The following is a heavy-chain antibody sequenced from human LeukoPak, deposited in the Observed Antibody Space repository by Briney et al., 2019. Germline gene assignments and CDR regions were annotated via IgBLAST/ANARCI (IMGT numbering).Heavy chain of an antibody. CDR2: IWYDGSNK. V-gene: IGHV3-33*01. CDR3: ARDYLDWYFDL. J-gene: IGHJ2*01. CDR1: GFTFSSYG. Sequence: PGRSLRLSCAASGFTFSSYGMHWVRQAPGKGLEWVAVIWYDGSNKYYADSVKGRFTISRDNSKNTLYLQMNSLRADDTAVYYCARDYLDWYFDLWGRGTLVTVSS.